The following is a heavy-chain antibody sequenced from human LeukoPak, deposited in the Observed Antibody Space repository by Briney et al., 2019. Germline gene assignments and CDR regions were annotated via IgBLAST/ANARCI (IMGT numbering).Heavy chain of an antibody. CDR1: GFTFSSYW. V-gene: IGHV3-7*01. Sequence: GGSLRLSCAASGFTFSSYWMSWVRQAPGKGLEWVANIKQDGSEKYYVDSVKGRFTISRDNAKNSLYLQMNSLRAEDTAVYYCARELALGYYDSSGYYYWDYWGQGTLVTVSS. J-gene: IGHJ4*02. D-gene: IGHD3-22*01. CDR2: IKQDGSEK. CDR3: ARELALGYYDSSGYYYWDY.